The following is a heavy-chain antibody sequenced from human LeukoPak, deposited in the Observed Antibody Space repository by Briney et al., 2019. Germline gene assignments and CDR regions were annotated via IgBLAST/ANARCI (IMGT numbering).Heavy chain of an antibody. V-gene: IGHV4-34*01. CDR1: GGSFSGYY. Sequence: PSETLSLTCAVYGGSFSGYYWSWIRQPPGKGLEWIGEINHSGSTNYNPSLKSRVTISVDTSKNQFSLKLISVTAADTAVYYCARVGYDILTGYYTHFDYWGQGTLVTVSS. J-gene: IGHJ4*02. CDR3: ARVGYDILTGYYTHFDY. D-gene: IGHD3-9*01. CDR2: INHSGST.